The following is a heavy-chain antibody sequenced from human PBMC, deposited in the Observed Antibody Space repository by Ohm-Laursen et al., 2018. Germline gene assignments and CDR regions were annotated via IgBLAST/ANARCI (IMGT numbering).Heavy chain of an antibody. V-gene: IGHV3-11*01. D-gene: IGHD2-2*01. CDR1: GFTFSDYY. J-gene: IGHJ4*02. CDR3: ARVPRVPAAKRAFDY. Sequence: SLRLSCAASGFTFSDYYMSWIRQAPGKGLEWVSYISSSGSTIYYADSVKGRFTISRDNAKNSLYLQMNSLRAEDTAVYYCARVPRVPAAKRAFDYWGQGALVTVSS. CDR2: ISSSGSTI.